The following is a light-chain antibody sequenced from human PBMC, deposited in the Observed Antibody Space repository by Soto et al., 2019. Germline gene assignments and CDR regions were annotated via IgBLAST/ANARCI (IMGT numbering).Light chain of an antibody. V-gene: IGKV1-5*03. J-gene: IGKJ1*01. CDR1: QSVDGW. Sequence: DIQMTQSPSTLSASVGDRVILTCRASQSVDGWLAWYQQKPGKAPKLLIYHSSTLESGVPSRFSGSGFRTDFTLPISGLQPDDFATYYCQQYSDYPWTFGQGTKVDIK. CDR3: QQYSDYPWT. CDR2: HSS.